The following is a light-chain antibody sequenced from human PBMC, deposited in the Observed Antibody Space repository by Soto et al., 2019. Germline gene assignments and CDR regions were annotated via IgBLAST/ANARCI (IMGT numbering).Light chain of an antibody. Sequence: QSALTQPASVSGSPGQSITISCTGTSSDVGGYNYVSWYQQHPGKAPKVMIYDVSNRPSGVSNRFSGSKSGNTASLTISGLQAEDEADYYCSSYTSTRTPNVFGTGTKLTVL. J-gene: IGLJ1*01. CDR3: SSYTSTRTPNV. CDR1: SSDVGGYNY. V-gene: IGLV2-14*01. CDR2: DVS.